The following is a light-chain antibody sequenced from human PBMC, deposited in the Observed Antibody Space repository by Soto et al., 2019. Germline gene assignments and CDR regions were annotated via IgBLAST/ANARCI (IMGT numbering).Light chain of an antibody. CDR3: QTWGTGTVV. CDR1: SGHSRYV. CDR2: LNSDGSH. Sequence: QSVLTQSPSASASLGASVKLTCTLSSGHSRYVIAWHQQQPEKGPRYLMKLNSDGSHSKGDGIPDRFSGSSSGAERYLTISSLQSEDEADYYCQTWGTGTVVFGGGTKLTVL. V-gene: IGLV4-69*01. J-gene: IGLJ2*01.